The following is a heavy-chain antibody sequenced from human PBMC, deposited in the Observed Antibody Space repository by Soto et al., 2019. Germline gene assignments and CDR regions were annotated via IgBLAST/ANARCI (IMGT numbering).Heavy chain of an antibody. D-gene: IGHD1-26*01. Sequence: EVQLLESGGGLVQPGGSLRLSCAASGFTFNNYAISWVRQAPGKGLEWVSTITGSGDSAYYADSVKGRFIISRDNSKNTLYMQMHSLGAEDSAIYYCAKRRGTNYCYHMDVWGGGTTVTVS. CDR3: AKRRGTNYCYHMDV. J-gene: IGHJ6*03. CDR2: ITGSGDSA. CDR1: GFTFNNYA. V-gene: IGHV3-23*01.